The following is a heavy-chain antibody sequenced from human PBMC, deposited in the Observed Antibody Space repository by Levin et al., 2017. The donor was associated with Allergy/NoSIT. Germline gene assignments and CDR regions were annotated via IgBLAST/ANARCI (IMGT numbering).Heavy chain of an antibody. V-gene: IGHV1-8*01. D-gene: IGHD1-14*01. J-gene: IGHJ5*02. Sequence: GESLKISCKASGYTFTSYDINWVRQATGQGLEWMGWMNPNSGNTGYAQKFQGRVTMTRNTSISTAYMELSSLRSEDTAVYYCARGYPTTNWFDPWGQGTLVTVSS. CDR2: MNPNSGNT. CDR3: ARGYPTTNWFDP. CDR1: GYTFTSYD.